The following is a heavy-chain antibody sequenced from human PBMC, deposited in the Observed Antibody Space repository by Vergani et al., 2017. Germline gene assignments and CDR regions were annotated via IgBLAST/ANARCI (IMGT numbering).Heavy chain of an antibody. CDR3: AKDNDYDADGPFDL. V-gene: IGHV3-23*01. CDR2: LSASDRRT. CDR1: GFTFIMHA. J-gene: IGHJ2*01. D-gene: IGHD3-16*01. Sequence: EVQLLESGGDLVQPGGSLRLSCAASGFTFIMHAMSWVRQAPGKGLEWVSTLSASDRRTHYADSVKGRFTISRDNAKKAVFLQMNNLRHEDTALYFCAKDNDYDADGPFDLWGRGTLVTVSS.